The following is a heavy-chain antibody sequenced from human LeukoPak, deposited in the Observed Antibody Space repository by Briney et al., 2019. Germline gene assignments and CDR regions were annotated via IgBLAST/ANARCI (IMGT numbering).Heavy chain of an antibody. J-gene: IGHJ5*02. D-gene: IGHD2-2*01. CDR1: GFTFSSYA. V-gene: IGHV3-23*01. CDR3: AKQTHQIVVVPAAIPNWFDP. Sequence: PGGSLRLSCAASGFTFSSYAMSWVRQAPGKGLEWVSAIRGSGGSTYYADSVKGRFTISRDNSKNTLYLQMNSLRAEDTAVYYCAKQTHQIVVVPAAIPNWFDPWGQGTLVTVSS. CDR2: IRGSGGST.